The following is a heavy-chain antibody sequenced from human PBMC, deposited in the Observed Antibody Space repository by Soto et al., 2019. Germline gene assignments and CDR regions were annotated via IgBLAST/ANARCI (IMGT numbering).Heavy chain of an antibody. Sequence: PSETLSLTCTASGGSISDYFWSWIRQTPGKGPEWIGYIYYLGSTDYNPSLKSRVTISVDTSKKPFSLRLSSVTDADTPVYYCVSDQYFGAGSPFPAYWGPGTLVTVSS. CDR1: GGSISDYF. J-gene: IGHJ4*02. V-gene: IGHV4-59*01. CDR2: IYYLGST. D-gene: IGHD3-10*01. CDR3: VSDQYFGAGSPFPAY.